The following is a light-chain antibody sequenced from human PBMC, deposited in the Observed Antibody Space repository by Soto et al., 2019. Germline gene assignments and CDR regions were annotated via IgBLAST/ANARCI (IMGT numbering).Light chain of an antibody. J-gene: IGKJ2*01. Sequence: DIVMTQSPDSLAVSLGERATINCTSSHSILYSSNTMNYLAWYQQKPRQPPKLLIYWASTRESGVPDRFSGSGSATDFTLTISSLQAEDVAVYYCQQYYSTPPYTFGQGTTLEI. CDR2: WAS. CDR1: HSILYSSNTMNY. V-gene: IGKV4-1*01. CDR3: QQYYSTPPYT.